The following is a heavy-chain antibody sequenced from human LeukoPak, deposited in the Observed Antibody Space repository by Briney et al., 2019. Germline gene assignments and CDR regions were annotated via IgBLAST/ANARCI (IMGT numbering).Heavy chain of an antibody. J-gene: IGHJ4*02. CDR3: ARKWDYGGTTFDY. CDR2: IIPIFGTA. V-gene: IGHV1-69*06. Sequence: SVKVSCKASGGTFSSYAISWVRQAPGQGLEWMGGIIPIFGTANYAQKFQGRVTITADKSTSTAYMELSSLRSEDTAVYYCARKWDYGGTTFDYWGQGTLVTVSS. CDR1: GGTFSSYA. D-gene: IGHD4-23*01.